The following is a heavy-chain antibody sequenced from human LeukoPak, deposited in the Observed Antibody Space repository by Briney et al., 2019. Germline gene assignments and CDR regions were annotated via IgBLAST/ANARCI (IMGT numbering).Heavy chain of an antibody. CDR2: IYTSGST. CDR3: ARVGGYCSSTSCYNWFDP. Sequence: SETLSLTCTVSGGSISSYYWSWIRQPAGKGLEWIGRIYTSGSTNYNPSLKSRVTISVDKSKNQFSLKLSSVTAADTAVYYCARVGGYCSSTSCYNWFDPWGQGTLATVSS. D-gene: IGHD2-2*01. V-gene: IGHV4-4*07. J-gene: IGHJ5*02. CDR1: GGSISSYY.